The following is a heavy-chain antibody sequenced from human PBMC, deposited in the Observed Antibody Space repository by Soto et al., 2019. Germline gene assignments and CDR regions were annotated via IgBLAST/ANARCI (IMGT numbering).Heavy chain of an antibody. V-gene: IGHV1-69*01. D-gene: IGHD3-16*01. CDR1: GGTFSSYA. CDR2: IIPIFGTA. Sequence: QVQLVQSGAEVKKPGSSVKVSCKASGGTFSSYAISWVRQAPGQRLEWMGGIIPIFGTANYAQKFQGRVTITADESTSTAYMELSSLRSEDTAVYYCARDGGVNGDYVLGNGMDVWGQGTTVTVSS. J-gene: IGHJ6*02. CDR3: ARDGGVNGDYVLGNGMDV.